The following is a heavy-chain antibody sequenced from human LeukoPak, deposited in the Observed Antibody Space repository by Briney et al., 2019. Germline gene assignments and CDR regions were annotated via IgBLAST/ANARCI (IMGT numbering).Heavy chain of an antibody. D-gene: IGHD5-12*01. CDR3: ARGTYSGYDTYDAFDI. CDR2: INPSDGGT. Sequence: ASVKVSCKASGYSFTSYYVRCVRQAPGQGLEWVGVINPSDGGTISAQKLQDRVALTRDTSTSTAYMELSRLRSDDTAVYYCARGTYSGYDTYDAFDIWGQGTMVTVSS. CDR1: GYSFTSYY. J-gene: IGHJ3*02. V-gene: IGHV1-46*04.